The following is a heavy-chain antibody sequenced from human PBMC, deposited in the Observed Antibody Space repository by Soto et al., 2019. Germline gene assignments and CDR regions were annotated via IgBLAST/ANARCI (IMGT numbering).Heavy chain of an antibody. CDR1: GFSFSSYA. D-gene: IGHD5-12*01. CDR3: AKGSIEYSASVDN. CDR2: ISARGGSS. J-gene: IGHJ4*02. V-gene: IGHV3-23*01. Sequence: DAQLLESGGGLVQPGGSLRLSCAASGFSFSSYAMVWVRQAPGKGLEWVAVISARGGSSYFADSVKGRFTLSRDNSKNVLSLEMNSLRAEDTAIYFCAKGSIEYSASVDNWGQGTLVVVSS.